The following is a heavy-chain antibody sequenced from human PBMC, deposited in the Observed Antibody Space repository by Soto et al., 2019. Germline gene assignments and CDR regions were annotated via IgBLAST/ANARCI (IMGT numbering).Heavy chain of an antibody. CDR1: GDSISSGGYY. CDR3: ARNSSGWYGGINRYYFDY. Sequence: SETLSLTCTVSGDSISSGGYYWSWIRQHPGKGLEWIGYIYYSGSTYYNPSLKSRVTISLDTSKNQFSLKLTSVTAADTAVYYCARNSSGWYGGINRYYFDYWGQGTLVTVSS. D-gene: IGHD6-19*01. CDR2: IYYSGST. J-gene: IGHJ4*02. V-gene: IGHV4-31*03.